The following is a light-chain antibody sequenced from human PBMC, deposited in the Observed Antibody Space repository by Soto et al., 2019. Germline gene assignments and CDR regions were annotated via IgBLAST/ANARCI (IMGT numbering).Light chain of an antibody. CDR2: DAS. CDR3: QQRSNWPPT. CDR1: QSVSSY. Sequence: EIVLTQSPATLSLSPGERATLSCRASQSVSSYLAWYQQKPGQAPRLLIYDASNRATGIPARFSGSGSGTDFTLTISSLKPEDSADYYCQQRSNWPPTFGQGTKLEIK. J-gene: IGKJ2*01. V-gene: IGKV3-11*01.